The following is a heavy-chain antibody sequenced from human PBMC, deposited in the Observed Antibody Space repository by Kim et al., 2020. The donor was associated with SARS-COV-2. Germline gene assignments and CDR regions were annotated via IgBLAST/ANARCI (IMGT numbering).Heavy chain of an antibody. J-gene: IGHJ4*02. V-gene: IGHV3-74*01. D-gene: IGHD3-10*01. CDR2: INPDASST. CDR1: GSIFSRSW. CDR3: VREGFGD. Sequence: GGSLRLSCAASGSIFSRSWMHWVRQPPGKGLVWVSRINPDASSTNYVDSVKGRFTISRDNAKNTLNLQMNSLRPEDTAVYYCVREGFGDWGQGTLVTVSS.